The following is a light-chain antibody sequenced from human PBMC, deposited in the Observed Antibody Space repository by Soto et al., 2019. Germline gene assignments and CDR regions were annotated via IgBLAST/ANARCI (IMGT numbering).Light chain of an antibody. Sequence: DLPMTQSPSSLSASVGDRVTITCRASQSISSYLNWYQQKPGKAPKLLIYAASSLQSGVPSRFSGSGSGTDFTLTISSLQPEDFATYYCQQSYSTPTTFGQGTKVEIK. J-gene: IGKJ1*01. CDR2: AAS. CDR1: QSISSY. CDR3: QQSYSTPTT. V-gene: IGKV1-39*01.